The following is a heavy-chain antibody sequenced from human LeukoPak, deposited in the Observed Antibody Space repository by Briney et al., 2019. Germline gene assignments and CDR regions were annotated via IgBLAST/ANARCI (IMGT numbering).Heavy chain of an antibody. V-gene: IGHV3-30*09. CDR1: GFTFTNYV. D-gene: IGHD2-8*01. CDR2: VSYDGTDT. J-gene: IGHJ5*02. CDR3: VRVSGFCTNGVCPSFDP. Sequence: GRSLRLSCAASGFTFTNYVMNWVRQAPGKGLESVATVSYDGTDTSYADSVKGRFAIFRDNSKNTLYLQMNSLRTEDTAVYYCVRVSGFCTNGVCPSFDPWGQGTLVTVSS.